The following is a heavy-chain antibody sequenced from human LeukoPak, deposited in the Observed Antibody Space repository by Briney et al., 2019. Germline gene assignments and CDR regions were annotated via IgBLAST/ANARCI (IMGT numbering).Heavy chain of an antibody. D-gene: IGHD3-3*01. CDR1: GGSISSGGYW. Sequence: TLSLTCTVSGGSISSGGYWWSWIRQYSGKGLEWIGYIYYTGSTYYNPSLKSRVTMSVDTSQNHFSLKLNSVTAADTAVYYCARAIVTPSGYVWYFDLWGRGTLVTVSS. CDR2: IYYTGST. V-gene: IGHV4-31*03. CDR3: ARAIVTPSGYVWYFDL. J-gene: IGHJ2*01.